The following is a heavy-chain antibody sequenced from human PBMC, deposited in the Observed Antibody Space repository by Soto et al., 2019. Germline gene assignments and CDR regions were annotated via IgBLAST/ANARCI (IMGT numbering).Heavy chain of an antibody. CDR1: GFTFNTYP. V-gene: IGHV3-23*01. Sequence: EVQLLQSGGGFRPPGGSVRLSCATSGFTFNTYPMTWVRQAPGKGLEWVASISSTAGRTSSYAESVKGRFAIARDFSEHSVYLEMNNLRVDDTAVYFCAKGVLSFHYGMEVWGQGTTVTVSS. J-gene: IGHJ6*02. D-gene: IGHD3-10*01. CDR2: ISSTAGRTS. CDR3: AKGVLSFHYGMEV.